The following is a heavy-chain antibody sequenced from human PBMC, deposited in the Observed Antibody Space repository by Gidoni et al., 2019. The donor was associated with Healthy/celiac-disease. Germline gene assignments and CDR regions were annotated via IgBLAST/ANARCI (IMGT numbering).Heavy chain of an antibody. CDR2: ISSSGSTI. CDR3: ARGGYNWNPGVLDY. J-gene: IGHJ4*02. Sequence: EVQLVESGGGLVQPGGSLRLSCAASGFTFRSYEMNWVRQAPGKGLEWVSYISSSGSTIYYADSVKGRFTISRDNAKNSLYLQMNSLRAEDTAVYYCARGGYNWNPGVLDYWGQGTLVTVSS. D-gene: IGHD1-1*01. CDR1: GFTFRSYE. V-gene: IGHV3-48*03.